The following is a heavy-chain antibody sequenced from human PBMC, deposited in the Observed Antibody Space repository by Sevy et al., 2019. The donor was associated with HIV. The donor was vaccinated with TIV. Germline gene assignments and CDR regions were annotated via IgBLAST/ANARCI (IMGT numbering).Heavy chain of an antibody. V-gene: IGHV3-33*01. CDR1: GFTFSNYA. CDR2: IWSDGAYQ. CDR3: ARGRYYYDNAAYYALDS. D-gene: IGHD3-22*01. J-gene: IGHJ4*02. Sequence: GGSLRLSCAATGFTFSNYAMHWVRQAPGKGLEWVAIIWSDGAYQYHGDSVKGRFTISRDNYKTTLYLQMNNVRVEDTAVYYCARGRYYYDNAAYYALDSWGQGTLVTVSS.